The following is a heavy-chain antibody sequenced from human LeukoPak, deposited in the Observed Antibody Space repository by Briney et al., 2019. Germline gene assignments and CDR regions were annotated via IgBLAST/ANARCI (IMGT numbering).Heavy chain of an antibody. CDR2: IYYSGTT. CDR3: AITSAMVYFDY. D-gene: IGHD5-18*01. V-gene: IGHV4-39*01. CDR1: GGSIGSSNYY. Sequence: PSETLSLTCTVSGGSIGSSNYYWGWIRQTPGKGLEWIGTIYYSGTTYYKASLKSRVSMSVDTPKNQFSLRLSSLTAADTALYYCAITSAMVYFDYWGQGTLVTVSS. J-gene: IGHJ4*02.